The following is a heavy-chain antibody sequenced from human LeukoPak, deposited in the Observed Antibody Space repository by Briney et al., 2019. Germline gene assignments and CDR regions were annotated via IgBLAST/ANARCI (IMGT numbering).Heavy chain of an antibody. Sequence: ASVNVSCKASGYTFTSKGLSWVRQVPGQGLEWMGWISTFCHNTDYAQNFQGRLTLTTDAFTSTAYMELRSLRSDDTAVYYCARDVDLFMDVWGQGTTV. CDR1: GYTFTSKG. CDR3: ARDVDLFMDV. CDR2: ISTFCHNT. D-gene: IGHD3-9*01. V-gene: IGHV1-18*01. J-gene: IGHJ6*02.